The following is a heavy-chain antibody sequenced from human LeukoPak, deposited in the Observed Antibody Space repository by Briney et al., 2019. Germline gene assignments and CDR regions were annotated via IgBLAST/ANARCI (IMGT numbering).Heavy chain of an antibody. D-gene: IGHD3-3*01. V-gene: IGHV3-23*01. CDR3: ARKGITIFGVAPY. J-gene: IGHJ4*02. CDR2: ISGSGGST. CDR1: GFTFSSYG. Sequence: GGSLRLSCAASGFTFSSYGMSWVRQAPGKGLEWVSAISGSGGSTYYADSVKGRFTISRDNSKNTLYLQMNSLRAEDTAVYYCARKGITIFGVAPYWGQGTLVTVSS.